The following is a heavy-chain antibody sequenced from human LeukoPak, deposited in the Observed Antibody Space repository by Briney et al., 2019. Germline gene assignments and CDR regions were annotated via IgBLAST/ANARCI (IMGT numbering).Heavy chain of an antibody. CDR3: ARYGPGSSGFDY. CDR2: IIPIFGTA. CDR1: GGTFSSYA. Sequence: SVKVSCKASGGTFSSYAISWVRQAPGQGLEWMGGIIPIFGTANYAQKFQGRVTITTDESTSTAYMELSSLRSEDTAVYYCARYGPGSSGFDYWGQGTLVTVSS. D-gene: IGHD6-6*01. J-gene: IGHJ4*02. V-gene: IGHV1-69*05.